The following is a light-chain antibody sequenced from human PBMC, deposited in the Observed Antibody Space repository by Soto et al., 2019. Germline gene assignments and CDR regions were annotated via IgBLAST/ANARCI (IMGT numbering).Light chain of an antibody. CDR3: QSYDSSLSGSWV. V-gene: IGLV1-40*01. J-gene: IGLJ3*02. CDR1: SSNIGAGYD. CDR2: GNS. Sequence: QAVVTQPPSVSGAPGQRVTISCTGSSSNIGAGYDVHWYQQLPGTAPKLLIYGNSNRPSGVPDRFSGSKSGTSASLAITGLQAEYEADYYCQSYDSSLSGSWVFGGVTKLTVL.